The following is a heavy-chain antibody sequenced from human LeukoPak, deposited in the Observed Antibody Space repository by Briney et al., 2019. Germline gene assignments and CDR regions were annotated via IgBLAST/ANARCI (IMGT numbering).Heavy chain of an antibody. J-gene: IGHJ5*02. V-gene: IGHV3-23*01. D-gene: IGHD1-26*01. CDR1: GFTFSNYG. CDR3: AKDPEWELLYWFDP. Sequence: GGSLRLSCAASGFTFSNYGMHWVRQAPGKGLEWVSGISAAGGSIHYADAVKGRFTISRDNSKNTLYLQMNSLRAEDTAVYYCAKDPEWELLYWFDPWGQGTLVTVSS. CDR2: ISAAGGSI.